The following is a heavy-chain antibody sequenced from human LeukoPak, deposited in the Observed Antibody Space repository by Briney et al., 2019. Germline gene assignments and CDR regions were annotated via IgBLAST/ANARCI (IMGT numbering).Heavy chain of an antibody. D-gene: IGHD3-10*01. V-gene: IGHV3-21*01. CDR3: ARDASPAWYYYGSGTDLPHDY. Sequence: TGGSLRLSCAASGFTFSSYSMNWVRQAPGKGLEWVSSISSSSSYIYYADSVKGRFTISRDNAKNSLYLQMNSLRAEDTAVYYCARDASPAWYYYGSGTDLPHDYWGQGTLVTVSS. CDR2: ISSSSSYI. J-gene: IGHJ4*02. CDR1: GFTFSSYS.